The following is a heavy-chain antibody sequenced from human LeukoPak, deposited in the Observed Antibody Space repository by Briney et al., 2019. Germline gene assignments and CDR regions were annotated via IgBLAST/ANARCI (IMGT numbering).Heavy chain of an antibody. CDR1: GGPFSGYY. Sequence: SETLSLTCAVYGGPFSGYYWSWIRQPPGKGLEWIGEINHSGSTNYNPSLKSRVTISVDTSKNQFSLKLSSVTAADTAVYYCARDLGYGGLEPANHYFDYWGQGTLVTVSS. CDR2: INHSGST. CDR3: ARDLGYGGLEPANHYFDY. V-gene: IGHV4-34*01. D-gene: IGHD4-23*01. J-gene: IGHJ4*02.